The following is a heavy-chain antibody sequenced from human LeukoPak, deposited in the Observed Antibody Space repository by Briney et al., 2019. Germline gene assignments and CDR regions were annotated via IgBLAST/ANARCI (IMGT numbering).Heavy chain of an antibody. CDR3: AAIAAAGTCLGY. V-gene: IGHV3-23*01. Sequence: PGGSLRLSCAASGFTFSSYAMSWVRQAPGEGLERVSAISGSGGSTYYADSVKGRFTISRDNSKNTLYLQMNSLRAEDTAVYYCAAIAAAGTCLGYWGQGTLVTVSS. D-gene: IGHD6-13*01. CDR1: GFTFSSYA. CDR2: ISGSGGST. J-gene: IGHJ4*02.